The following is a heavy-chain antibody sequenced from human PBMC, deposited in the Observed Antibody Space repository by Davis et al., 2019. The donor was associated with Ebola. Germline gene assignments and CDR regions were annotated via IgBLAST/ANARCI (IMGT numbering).Heavy chain of an antibody. Sequence: VSVKVSCKASGYTFTGYYMHWVRQAPGQGLEWMGWINPNSGGTDYAQKFQGRVTMTRDTSINTAYMELSRLRSDDTAVYYCARGVDSGSYYGAFDIWGQGTMVTVSS. J-gene: IGHJ3*02. D-gene: IGHD1-26*01. CDR3: ARGVDSGSYYGAFDI. V-gene: IGHV1-2*02. CDR1: GYTFTGYY. CDR2: INPNSGGT.